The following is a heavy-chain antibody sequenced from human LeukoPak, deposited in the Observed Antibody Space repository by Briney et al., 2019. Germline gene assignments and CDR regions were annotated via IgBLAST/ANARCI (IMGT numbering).Heavy chain of an antibody. Sequence: SETLSLTCAVYGGSFSGYYWSWIRQPPGKGLEWIGEINHSGSTNYNPSLKSRVTISVDTSKNQFSLKLSSVTAADTAVYYCARVSSSGWYYFDYWGQGTLVTVSS. V-gene: IGHV4-34*01. CDR3: ARVSSSGWYYFDY. J-gene: IGHJ4*02. CDR2: INHSGST. CDR1: GGSFSGYY. D-gene: IGHD6-19*01.